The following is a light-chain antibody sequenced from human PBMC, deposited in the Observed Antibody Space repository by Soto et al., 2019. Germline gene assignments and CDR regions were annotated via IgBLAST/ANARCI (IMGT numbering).Light chain of an antibody. J-gene: IGLJ2*01. CDR3: QVWDSSSHHVV. CDR2: DES. CDR1: NIGSKS. V-gene: IGLV3-21*02. Sequence: SYELTQPPSVSVAPGQTATITCGGNNIGSKSLHWYQQKPGQAPVLVVYDESDRPSGIPERFSGSSSGNTATLTISRVEVGDEADYNCQVWDSSSHHVVFGGGTKVTVL.